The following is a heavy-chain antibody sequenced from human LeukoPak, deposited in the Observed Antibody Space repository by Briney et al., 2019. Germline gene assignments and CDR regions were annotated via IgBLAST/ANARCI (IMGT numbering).Heavy chain of an antibody. Sequence: SETLSLTCTVSGGSISSYYWSWIRQPPGKGLEWIGYIYYSGSTNYNPSLKSRVTISVDTSKNQFSLKLSSATAADTAVYYCARGKLNWFDPWGQGTLVTVSS. J-gene: IGHJ5*02. CDR1: GGSISSYY. CDR3: ARGKLNWFDP. CDR2: IYYSGST. V-gene: IGHV4-59*01.